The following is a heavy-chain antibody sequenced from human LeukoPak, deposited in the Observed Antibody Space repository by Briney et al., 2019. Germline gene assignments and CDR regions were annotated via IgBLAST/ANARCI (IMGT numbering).Heavy chain of an antibody. D-gene: IGHD4-17*01. V-gene: IGHV3-7*01. Sequence: GGSLRLSCAASGFTFSFYWMSWVRQAPGKGLEWVANIKQDGSEKYYVDSVKGRFTISRDNAKNSLYLQMNSLRAEDTAVYYCATATVTGGYLDYWGQGTLVTVSS. CDR1: GFTFSFYW. CDR3: ATATVTGGYLDY. J-gene: IGHJ4*02. CDR2: IKQDGSEK.